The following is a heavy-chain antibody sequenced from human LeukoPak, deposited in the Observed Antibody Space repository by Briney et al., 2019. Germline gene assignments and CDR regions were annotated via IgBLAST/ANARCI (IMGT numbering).Heavy chain of an antibody. CDR3: ARGGYYYDSSGYYYTLNY. CDR2: ISSSSSYI. V-gene: IGHV3-21*01. Sequence: GGSLRLSCAASGFTFSSYSMNWVRQAPGKGLEWVSSISSSSSYIYYAGSVKGRFTISRDNAKNSLYLQMNSLRAEDTAVYYCARGGYYYDSSGYYYTLNYWGQGTLVTVSS. CDR1: GFTFSSYS. J-gene: IGHJ4*02. D-gene: IGHD3-22*01.